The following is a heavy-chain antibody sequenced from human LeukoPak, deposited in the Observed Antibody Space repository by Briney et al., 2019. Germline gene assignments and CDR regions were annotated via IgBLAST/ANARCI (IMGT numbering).Heavy chain of an antibody. CDR1: GFPFSAYS. Sequence: GGSLRLSCVASGFPFSAYSMNWVRQAPGKGLEWVSYIRSSGSPIYHADSVKGRFTISRDNGKNSLYLQMNSLRAEDTAVYYCATGRIFDYWGQGTLVTVSS. J-gene: IGHJ4*02. V-gene: IGHV3-48*04. CDR3: ATGRIFDY. CDR2: IRSSGSPI.